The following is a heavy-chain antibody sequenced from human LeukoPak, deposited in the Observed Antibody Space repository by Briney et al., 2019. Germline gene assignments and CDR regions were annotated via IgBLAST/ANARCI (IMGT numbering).Heavy chain of an antibody. CDR1: GYTFTSYY. J-gene: IGHJ4*02. V-gene: IGHV1-46*01. CDR2: INPSGGST. Sequence: ASVKVSCKASGYTFTSYYMHWVRQAPGQGLEWMGIINPSGGSTSYAQKFQGRVTMTRDMSTSTVYMELSSLRAEDTAVDVPVYQQPYNDYWGQGILVTVSS. D-gene: IGHD6-13*01. CDR3: VYQQPYNDY.